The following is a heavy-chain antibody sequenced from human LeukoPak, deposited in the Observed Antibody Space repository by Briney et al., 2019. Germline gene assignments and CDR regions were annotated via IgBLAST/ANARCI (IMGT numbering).Heavy chain of an antibody. CDR3: AKEKESSGYFDY. CDR2: ISGSGGRT. CDR1: GFTFSTYA. V-gene: IGHV3-23*01. J-gene: IGHJ4*02. Sequence: GGSLRLSCAASGFTFSTYAISWVRQAPGKGQEWVSAISGSGGRTYYADSVKGRFTISSDNSKNTLYLQMNSLRAEDTAVYYCAKEKESSGYFDYWGQGTLVTVSS. D-gene: IGHD3-10*01.